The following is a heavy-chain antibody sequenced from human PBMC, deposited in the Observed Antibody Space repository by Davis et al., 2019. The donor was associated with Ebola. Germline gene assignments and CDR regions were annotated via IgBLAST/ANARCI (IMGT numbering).Heavy chain of an antibody. CDR2: INPNSGGT. CDR3: ARGREAYYYYYMDV. D-gene: IGHD1-26*01. Sequence: ASVKVSCKASGYTFTGYYMHWVRQAPGQGLEWMGWINPNSGGTNYAQKFQGWVTMTRDTSISTAYMELSSLRSEDTAVYYCARGREAYYYYYMDVWGKGTTVTVSS. J-gene: IGHJ6*03. CDR1: GYTFTGYY. V-gene: IGHV1-2*04.